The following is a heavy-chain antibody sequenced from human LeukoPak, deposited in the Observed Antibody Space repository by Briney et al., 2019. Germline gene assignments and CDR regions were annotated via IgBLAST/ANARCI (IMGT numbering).Heavy chain of an antibody. CDR1: GYTFTSYG. D-gene: IGHD2-21*02. J-gene: IGHJ4*02. V-gene: IGHV1-18*01. CDR2: ISAYNGNT. CDR3: ARISRQRLLHDFDY. Sequence: ASVKVSCKAPGYTFTSYGISWVRQAPGQGLEWMGWISAYNGNTNYAQKLQGRVTMTTDISTSTAYMDLGSLRSDDTAVYYCARISRQRLLHDFDYWGRGTLVTVSS.